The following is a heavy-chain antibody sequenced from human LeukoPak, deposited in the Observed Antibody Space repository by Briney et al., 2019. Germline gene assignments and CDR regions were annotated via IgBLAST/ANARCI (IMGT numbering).Heavy chain of an antibody. Sequence: SETLSLTCAVYGGSFSGYYWSWIRQPPGKGLEWIGEINHSGSTYYNPSLKSRVTISVDTSKNQFSLKLSSATAADTAVYYCARQYSNNWYDDRGWFDPWGQGTLVTVSS. CDR2: INHSGST. CDR3: ARQYSNNWYDDRGWFDP. D-gene: IGHD6-13*01. V-gene: IGHV4-34*01. J-gene: IGHJ5*02. CDR1: GGSFSGYY.